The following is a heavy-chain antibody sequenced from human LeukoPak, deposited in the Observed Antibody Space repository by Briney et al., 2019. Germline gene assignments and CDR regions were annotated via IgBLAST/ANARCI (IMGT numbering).Heavy chain of an antibody. D-gene: IGHD3-3*01. CDR1: GFTFSSYA. Sequence: GGSLRLSCAASGFTFSSYAMSWVRQAPGKGLEWVSAISGSGGSTYYADSVKGRFTISRDNSKNTLYLQMNSLRAEDTAVYYCANAKYDFWGGYYRHFDYWGQGTLVTVSS. CDR3: ANAKYDFWGGYYRHFDY. V-gene: IGHV3-23*01. CDR2: ISGSGGST. J-gene: IGHJ4*02.